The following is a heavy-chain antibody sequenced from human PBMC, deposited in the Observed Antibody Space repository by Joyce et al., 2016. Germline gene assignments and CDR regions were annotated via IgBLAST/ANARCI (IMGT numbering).Heavy chain of an antibody. D-gene: IGHD2-21*01. CDR3: ARGPYCAAYCQTHGPFYFDR. CDR1: GFAFGNYW. V-gene: IGHV3-74*03. J-gene: IGHJ4*02. Sequence: EARLVQSGGGFFQPGESLRLSCEASGFAFGNYWMDWVRQVPGKVPEGVSRRNGERTTTEYADSVDVRFTISRDNDKNTLYLDMNSLRVDDTAVFFCARGPYCAAYCQTHGPFYFDRWGQGTQVTVST. CDR2: RNGERTTT.